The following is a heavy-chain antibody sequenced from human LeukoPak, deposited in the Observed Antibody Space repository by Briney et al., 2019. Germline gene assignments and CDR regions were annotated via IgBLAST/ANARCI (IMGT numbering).Heavy chain of an antibody. CDR3: AKDQEWADYYDSSGYYRY. V-gene: IGHV3-23*01. J-gene: IGHJ4*02. CDR1: GFTFSSYA. Sequence: AGGSLRLSCAASGFTFSSYAMSWVGQAPGKGLEWVSAISGSGGSTYYADSVKGRFTISRDNSKNTLYLQMNSLRAEDTAVYYCAKDQEWADYYDSSGYYRYWGQGTLVTVSS. D-gene: IGHD3-22*01. CDR2: ISGSGGST.